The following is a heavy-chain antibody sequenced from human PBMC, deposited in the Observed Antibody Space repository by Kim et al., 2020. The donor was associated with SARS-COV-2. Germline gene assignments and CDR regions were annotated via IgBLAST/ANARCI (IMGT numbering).Heavy chain of an antibody. D-gene: IGHD2-21*01. CDR2: INPNSGGT. V-gene: IGHV1-2*06. J-gene: IGHJ6*02. CDR3: ARDLVNGYYYYYGMDV. Sequence: ASVKVSCKASGYTFTGYYMHWVRQAPGQGLEWRGRINPNSGGTNYAQKFQGRVTMTRDTSISTAYMELSRLRSDDTAVYYCARDLVNGYYYYYGMDVWGQGTTVTVSS. CDR1: GYTFTGYY.